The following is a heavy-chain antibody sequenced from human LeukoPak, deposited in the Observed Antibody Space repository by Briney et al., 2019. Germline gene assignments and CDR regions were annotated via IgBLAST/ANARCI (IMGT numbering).Heavy chain of an antibody. J-gene: IGHJ4*02. CDR3: VREYNGGWDY. CDR1: GGSISSYY. CDR2: TYYRSKWYH. Sequence: PSETLSLTCTVSGGSISSYYWNWIRQSPSRGLEWLGRTYYRSKWYHDYATSVKSRIIVNPDTSKAQVSLQLSSVTPEDTALYYCVREYNGGWDYWGQGSLVTV. V-gene: IGHV6-1*01. D-gene: IGHD2-8*01.